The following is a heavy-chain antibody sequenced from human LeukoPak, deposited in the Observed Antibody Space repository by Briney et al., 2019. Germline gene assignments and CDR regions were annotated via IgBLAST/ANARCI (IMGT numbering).Heavy chain of an antibody. V-gene: IGHV3-30*18. Sequence: GGSLRLSCAASGFTFSSYGMHWVRQAPGKGLEWVAVISYDGSNKYYADSVKGRLTISRDNSKNTLYLQMNSLRAEDTAVYYCAKDFRFGETQVGWGQGTLVTVSS. CDR3: AKDFRFGETQVG. CDR1: GFTFSSYG. J-gene: IGHJ4*02. D-gene: IGHD3-10*01. CDR2: ISYDGSNK.